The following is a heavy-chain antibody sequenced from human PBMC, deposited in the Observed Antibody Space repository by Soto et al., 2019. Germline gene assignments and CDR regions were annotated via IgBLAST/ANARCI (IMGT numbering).Heavy chain of an antibody. Sequence: ASVKVSCKASGYTFTSYGIRWVRQAPGQGLEWRGWISAYNGTTNYAQKLQGRVTMTTDTSTSTAYMELRSLRSDDTAVYSCASDCSGGSCYPPAGENWVYYYGMDVWGQGTTVTVSS. D-gene: IGHD2-15*01. CDR3: ASDCSGGSCYPPAGENWVYYYGMDV. J-gene: IGHJ6*02. CDR2: ISAYNGTT. V-gene: IGHV1-18*04. CDR1: GYTFTSYG.